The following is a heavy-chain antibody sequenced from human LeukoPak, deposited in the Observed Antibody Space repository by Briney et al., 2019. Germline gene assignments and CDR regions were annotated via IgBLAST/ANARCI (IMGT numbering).Heavy chain of an antibody. CDR1: GFTFSSYA. D-gene: IGHD4-17*01. J-gene: IGHJ3*02. CDR3: GKDPNGDYVGAFDM. Sequence: GSLRLSCAASGFTFSSYAMSWVRQAPGKGLEWVSAISGSGGSTYYADSVKGRFTISRDNSKNTLFLQVNSLRAEDTAVYYCGKDPNGDYVGAFDMWGQGTMVTVSP. V-gene: IGHV3-23*01. CDR2: ISGSGGST.